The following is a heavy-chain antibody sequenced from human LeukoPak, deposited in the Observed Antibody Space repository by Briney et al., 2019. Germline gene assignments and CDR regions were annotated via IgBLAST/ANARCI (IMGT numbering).Heavy chain of an antibody. D-gene: IGHD1-26*01. Sequence: SETLSLTCTVSGGSISSSSYYWGWIRQPPGKGLEWIGQINHSGSTKYNPSLKSRVTISIDTSKNQFSLKLSSVTAADTAVYYCARGVGATPEYWGQGTLVTVSS. CDR3: ARGVGATPEY. V-gene: IGHV4-39*07. CDR1: GGSISSSSYY. J-gene: IGHJ4*02. CDR2: INHSGST.